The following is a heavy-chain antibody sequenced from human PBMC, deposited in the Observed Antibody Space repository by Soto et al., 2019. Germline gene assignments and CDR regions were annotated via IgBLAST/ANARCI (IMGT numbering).Heavy chain of an antibody. CDR1: GDNVSSNSAA. CDR3: ARYTNSWYLDY. J-gene: IGHJ4*02. CDR2: TYYRSKWYS. V-gene: IGHV6-1*01. D-gene: IGHD6-13*01. Sequence: PSQTLSLTCAFSGDNVSSNSAAWNWIRRSPSRGLEWLGRTYYRSKWYSDYAVSVRSRITINPDTSKNHFSLQLNSVTPEDTAVYYCARYTNSWYLDYWGQGILVTVSS.